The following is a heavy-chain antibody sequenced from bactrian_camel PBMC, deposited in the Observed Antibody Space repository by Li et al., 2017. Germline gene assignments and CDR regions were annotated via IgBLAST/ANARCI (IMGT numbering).Heavy chain of an antibody. CDR2: IYTGLGRA. J-gene: IGHJ6*01. Sequence: VQLVESGGGSVQSGGSLRLSCAASGLAVSSRCMGWIRQAPGMEREAVAAIYTGLGRAHYAASVLGRFTISKDNARKTVYLQMNSQQPDDTATYYCAAGLKWCRQGYPTADFRYLGQGTQVTVS. CDR1: GLAVSSRC. V-gene: IGHV3S31*01. CDR3: AAGLKWCRQGYPTADFRY. D-gene: IGHD2*01.